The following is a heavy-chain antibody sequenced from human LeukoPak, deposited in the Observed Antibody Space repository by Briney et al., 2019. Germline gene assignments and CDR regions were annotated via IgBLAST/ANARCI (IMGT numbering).Heavy chain of an antibody. CDR1: GFTFSSYA. V-gene: IGHV3-30-3*01. J-gene: IGHJ4*02. Sequence: GGSLRLSCAASGFTFSSYAMHWVRQAPGKGLEWVAVISYDGSNKYYADSVKGRFTISRDNSKNTLYLQMNSLRAEDTAVYYCAKAPIRGFWSGYYTDYWGQGTLVTVSS. D-gene: IGHD3-3*01. CDR2: ISYDGSNK. CDR3: AKAPIRGFWSGYYTDY.